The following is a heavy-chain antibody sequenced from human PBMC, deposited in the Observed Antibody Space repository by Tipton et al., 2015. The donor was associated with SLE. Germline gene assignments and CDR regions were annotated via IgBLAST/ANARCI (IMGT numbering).Heavy chain of an antibody. CDR3: ARGSGNFDY. V-gene: IGHV4-30-4*01. CDR1: GGSFSSGDYY. Sequence: TLSLTCTVSGGSFSSGDYYWNWIRQPPGKGLEWIGFIYYSGSTYYNPSLKSRVSISVDTSKNQFSLKLSSVTAADTAVYYCARGSGNFDYWGQGTLVTVSS. CDR2: IYYSGST. D-gene: IGHD3-10*01. J-gene: IGHJ4*02.